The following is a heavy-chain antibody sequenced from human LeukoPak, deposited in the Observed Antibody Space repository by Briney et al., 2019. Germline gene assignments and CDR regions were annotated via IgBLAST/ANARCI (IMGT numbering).Heavy chain of an antibody. CDR3: ARAHPIS. Sequence: GGSLRLSCAASGFTFSNYWMTWVRQAPGKGLEWVANIKQDGSEKYCVDSLKGRFTISRDNAKNSLYLQMNSLRTEDTAVYYCARAHPISWGPGTLVTVSS. J-gene: IGHJ5*02. CDR1: GFTFSNYW. CDR2: IKQDGSEK. D-gene: IGHD3-9*01. V-gene: IGHV3-7*01.